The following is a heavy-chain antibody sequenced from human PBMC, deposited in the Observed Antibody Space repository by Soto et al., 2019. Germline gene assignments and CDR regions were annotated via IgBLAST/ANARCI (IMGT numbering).Heavy chain of an antibody. J-gene: IGHJ6*02. Sequence: ASVKVSCKASGYTFTGYYMHLVRQAPGQGLEWMGWINPNSGGTNYAQKFQGWVTMTRDTSISTAYMELSRLRSDDTAVYYCARDLTRRGWSDNKYYYYGMDVWGQGTTVTVSS. CDR1: GYTFTGYY. CDR3: ARDLTRRGWSDNKYYYYGMDV. D-gene: IGHD6-19*01. V-gene: IGHV1-2*04. CDR2: INPNSGGT.